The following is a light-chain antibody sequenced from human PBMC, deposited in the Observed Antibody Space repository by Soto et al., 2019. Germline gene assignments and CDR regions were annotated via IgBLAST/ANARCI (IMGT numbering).Light chain of an antibody. V-gene: IGKV1-5*03. CDR3: QQYKSSSLM. CDR2: MAS. CDR1: QSIDIW. J-gene: IGKJ1*01. Sequence: DIPMTQSPSTLSASVGDRLTITCRASQSIDIWLAWYQQKPGKAPKVLIYMASTLESGVPSRFRGSGSGTEFTLTISSLQPDDFATYYCQQYKSSSLMFGQGTKVEIK.